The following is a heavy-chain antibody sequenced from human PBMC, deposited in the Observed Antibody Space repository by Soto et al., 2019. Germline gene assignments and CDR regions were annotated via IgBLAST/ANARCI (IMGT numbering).Heavy chain of an antibody. CDR1: GGSFSGYY. D-gene: IGHD2-21*02. J-gene: IGHJ3*02. V-gene: IGHV4-34*01. CDR2: INNSGST. CDR3: ASDVVVTDDAFDI. Sequence: PSETLSLTCAVYGGSFSGYYWSWIRQPPGKGLEWIGEINNSGSTNYNPSLKSRVTISVDTSKNQFSLKLSSVTAADTAVYYCASDVVVTDDAFDIWGQGTMVTVSS.